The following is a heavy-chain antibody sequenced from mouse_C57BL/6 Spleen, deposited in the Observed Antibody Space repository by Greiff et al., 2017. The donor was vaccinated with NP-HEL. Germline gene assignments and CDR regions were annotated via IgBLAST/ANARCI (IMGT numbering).Heavy chain of an antibody. V-gene: IGHV1-15*01. Sequence: QVQLQQSGAELVRPGASVTLSCKASGYTFTDYEMHWVKQTPVHGLEWIGAIDPETGGTAYNQKFKGKAILTADNSSSTAYMELRSLTSEDSAVYYCTRRRYGNYGDYAMDYWGQGTSVTVSS. D-gene: IGHD2-10*02. CDR2: IDPETGGT. CDR3: TRRRYGNYGDYAMDY. CDR1: GYTFTDYE. J-gene: IGHJ4*01.